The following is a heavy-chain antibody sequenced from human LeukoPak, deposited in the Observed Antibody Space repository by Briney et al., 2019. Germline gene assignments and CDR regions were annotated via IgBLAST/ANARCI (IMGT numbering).Heavy chain of an antibody. CDR2: ISWDGGST. CDR3: AKEGRSSSWYGAYFDY. Sequence: QPGGSLRLSCAPSGFTFDDYTMHWVRQAPGKGLEWVSLISWDGGSTYYADSVKGRFTISRDNSKNSLYLQMNSLRTEDTALYYCAKEGRSSSWYGAYFDYWGQGTLVTVSS. D-gene: IGHD6-13*01. CDR1: GFTFDDYT. J-gene: IGHJ4*02. V-gene: IGHV3-43*01.